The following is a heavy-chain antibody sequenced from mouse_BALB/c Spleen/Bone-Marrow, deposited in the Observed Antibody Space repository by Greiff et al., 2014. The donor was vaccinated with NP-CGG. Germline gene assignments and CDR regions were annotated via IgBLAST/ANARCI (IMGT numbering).Heavy chain of an antibody. CDR3: ARHYYGSSDAMDY. Sequence: LVESGAGLVKPGASVKLSCKTSGYTFTNYWIQWVKQRPGQGLGWIGEIFPGTGTTYYNEKFKGKATLTIDTSSSTAYMQLSSLTSEDSAVYFCARHYYGSSDAMDYWGQGTSVTVSS. V-gene: IGHV1S132*01. CDR1: GYTFTNYW. D-gene: IGHD1-1*01. CDR2: IFPGTGTT. J-gene: IGHJ4*01.